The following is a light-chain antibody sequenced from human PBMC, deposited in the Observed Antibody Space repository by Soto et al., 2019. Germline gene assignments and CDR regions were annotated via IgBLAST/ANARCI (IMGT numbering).Light chain of an antibody. CDR1: QSVSNN. CDR2: GAS. V-gene: IGKV3-15*01. J-gene: IGKJ2*01. CDR3: QQYNNWPPVT. Sequence: EIVMTQSPATLSVSPGERATLSCRASQSVSNNLAWYQQKPGQTPRLLIYGASTRATGIPVRFSGSGSVTECTLTISSLQSEDFAVYYCQQYNNWPPVTLGQGTKLEIK.